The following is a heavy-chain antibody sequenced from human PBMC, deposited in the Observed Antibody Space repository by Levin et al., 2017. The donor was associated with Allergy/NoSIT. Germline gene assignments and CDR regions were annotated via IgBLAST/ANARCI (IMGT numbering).Heavy chain of an antibody. V-gene: IGHV4-30-2*01. J-gene: IGHJ4*02. Sequence: SQTLSLTCAVSGGSISSGGYSWSWIRQPPGKGLEWIGNIYLSGSTYHNPSLKSRVTISVDRSKNQFFLNLSSVTAADTAVYYCARVAGYSYGYYFDYWGQGTLVTVSS. D-gene: IGHD5-18*01. CDR2: IYLSGST. CDR1: GGSISSGGYS. CDR3: ARVAGYSYGYYFDY.